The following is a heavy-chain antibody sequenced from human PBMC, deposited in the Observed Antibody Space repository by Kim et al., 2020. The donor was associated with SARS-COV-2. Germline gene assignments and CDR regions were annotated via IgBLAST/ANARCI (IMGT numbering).Heavy chain of an antibody. J-gene: IGHJ4*01. D-gene: IGHD6-19*01. CDR2: IYYSGST. CDR1: GGSISSSSYY. Sequence: SETLSLTCTVSGGSISSSSYYWGWIRQPPGKGLEWIGSIYYSGSTYYNPSLKSRVTISVDTSKNQFSLKLSSVTAADTAVYYCARLEREVAGTLFDYWG. V-gene: IGHV4-39*01. CDR3: ARLEREVAGTLFDY.